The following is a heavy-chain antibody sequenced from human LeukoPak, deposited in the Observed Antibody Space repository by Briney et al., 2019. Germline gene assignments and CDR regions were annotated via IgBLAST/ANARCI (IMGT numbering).Heavy chain of an antibody. D-gene: IGHD3-10*01. CDR3: AREPPMAP. Sequence: PSETLSLTCTVCSGSISSSSYYWGWIRQPPGKGLEWIGSIYYSGSTYYNPSLKSRVTISVDTSKNQFSLKLSSVTAADTAVYYCAREPPMAPWGQGTLVTVSS. J-gene: IGHJ5*02. CDR2: IYYSGST. V-gene: IGHV4-39*07. CDR1: SGSISSSSYY.